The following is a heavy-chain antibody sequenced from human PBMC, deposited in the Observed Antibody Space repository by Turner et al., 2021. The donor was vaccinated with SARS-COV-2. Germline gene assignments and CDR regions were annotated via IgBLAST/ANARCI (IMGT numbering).Heavy chain of an antibody. Sequence: QVQLVESGGGLVKPGGSLRLSCAASGFSFSDYYMSWIRQAPGKGLEWVSYISSSGSTIYYADSVKGRFTISRDNAKNSLYLQMNSLRAEDTAVYYCARDREARLLWYRGDGMDVWGQGTTVTVSS. CDR3: ARDREARLLWYRGDGMDV. D-gene: IGHD3-10*01. J-gene: IGHJ6*02. V-gene: IGHV3-11*01. CDR1: GFSFSDYY. CDR2: ISSSGSTI.